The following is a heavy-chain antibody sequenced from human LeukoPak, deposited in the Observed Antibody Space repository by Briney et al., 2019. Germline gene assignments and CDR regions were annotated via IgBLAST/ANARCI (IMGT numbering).Heavy chain of an antibody. V-gene: IGHV1-46*01. CDR2: INPDGGNT. CDR3: ARIRDGYNDAYDL. D-gene: IGHD5-24*01. CDR1: GYTFTNSY. Sequence: ASVKVSCKASGYTFTNSYIHWVRQAPGQVLEWMGLINPDGGNTNYAQNFQGRVTLTRDTSTSTVYMEQSSLRSEDTAIYYCARIRDGYNDAYDLWGQGTVVTVPS. J-gene: IGHJ3*01.